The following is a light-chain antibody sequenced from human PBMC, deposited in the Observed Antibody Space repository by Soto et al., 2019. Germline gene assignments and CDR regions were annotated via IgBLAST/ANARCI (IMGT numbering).Light chain of an antibody. J-gene: IGKJ2*01. CDR1: QDILNY. V-gene: IGKV1-16*01. CDR2: GAS. CDR3: QQYASNVAT. Sequence: DIQMTQSPSSLSASVGDRVTITCRASQDILNYLAWFQQKPGKAPKSLIYGASSLHSGVPSRFSGRGFGTDFRLTISSLQPEDFATYYCQQYASNVATFGQGTTLEV.